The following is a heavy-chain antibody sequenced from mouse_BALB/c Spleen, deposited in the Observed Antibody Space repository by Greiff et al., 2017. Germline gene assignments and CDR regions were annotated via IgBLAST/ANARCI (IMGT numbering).Heavy chain of an antibody. Sequence: EVNVVESGGGLVQPGGSRKLSCAASGFTFSSFGMHWVRQAPEKGLEWVAYISSGSSTIYYADTVKGRFTISRDNPKNTLFLQMTSLRSEDTAMYYCARETLTDFFDYWGQGTTLTVSS. D-gene: IGHD1-2*01. J-gene: IGHJ2*01. CDR3: ARETLTDFFDY. CDR2: ISSGSSTI. CDR1: GFTFSSFG. V-gene: IGHV5-17*02.